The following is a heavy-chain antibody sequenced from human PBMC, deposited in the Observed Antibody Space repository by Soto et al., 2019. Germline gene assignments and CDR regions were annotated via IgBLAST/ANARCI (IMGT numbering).Heavy chain of an antibody. CDR2: INHRGSA. J-gene: IGHJ4*02. CDR1: GASVSSTYW. CDR3: ARYNATSGTYYFDY. D-gene: IGHD6-13*01. Sequence: PSETLSLTCAVSGASVSSTYWWSWVRQPPGKGPEWIGEINHRGSANHNPSLKSRVTISVDISKSQFSLRLTSVTAADTAVYYCARYNATSGTYYFDYWGQGALVT. V-gene: IGHV4-4*02.